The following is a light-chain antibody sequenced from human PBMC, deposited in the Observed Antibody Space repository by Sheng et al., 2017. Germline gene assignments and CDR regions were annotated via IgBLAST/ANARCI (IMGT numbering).Light chain of an antibody. V-gene: IGKV3-11*01. J-gene: IGKJ4*01. CDR2: DTI. CDR3: QQYDKWPLP. CDR1: QNINSY. Sequence: EIVLTQSPATLSLSPGERASLSCRASQNINSYIAWFQQKPGLPPRLLIYDTINRATGTPARFTGSGFGTDFTLTISSLQSEDSAVYYCQQYDKWPLPFGGGTKVEIK.